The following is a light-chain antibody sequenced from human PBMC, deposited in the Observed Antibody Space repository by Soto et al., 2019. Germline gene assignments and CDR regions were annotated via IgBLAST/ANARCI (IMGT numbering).Light chain of an antibody. CDR3: QQYNNWLYT. Sequence: EIVMTQSPATLSVSPRERATLSCRASQSISSNLAWYQQKPGQAPRLLIYGASTRATGIPARFSGSGSGTEFTLTISSLQSEDFAVYYCQQYNNWLYTFGQGTKLEI. CDR1: QSISSN. J-gene: IGKJ2*01. V-gene: IGKV3D-15*01. CDR2: GAS.